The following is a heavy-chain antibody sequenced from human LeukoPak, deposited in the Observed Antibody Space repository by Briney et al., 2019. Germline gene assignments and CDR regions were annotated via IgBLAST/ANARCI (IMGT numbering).Heavy chain of an antibody. CDR3: ASYGSGSL. D-gene: IGHD3-10*01. V-gene: IGHV3-48*03. Sequence: TGGSLSFSCQAPGFTLSNFEVIWFRKAQEKGLEWVSYISSSGTTISYADSVKGRFSISRDNVENSLFLQMTGLRAEDTAVYFCASYGSGSLWGQGTLVTVSS. J-gene: IGHJ4*02. CDR1: GFTLSNFE. CDR2: ISSSGTTI.